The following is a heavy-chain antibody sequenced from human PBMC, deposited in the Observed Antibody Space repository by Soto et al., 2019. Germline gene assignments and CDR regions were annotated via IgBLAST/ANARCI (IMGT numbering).Heavy chain of an antibody. D-gene: IGHD2-15*01. V-gene: IGHV3-21*01. Sequence: EVQLVESGGRLVKPGGSLRLSCAASGFALSTYSIGWVRQAPGKGLEWVSFTFNFDGSLYYADSVKGRFAISRDNAKNSVYLQMNSLRADDKAVYYCAREEGYCGGGSCFRSAFELWGQGTVVTVSS. J-gene: IGHJ3*01. CDR3: AREEGYCGGGSCFRSAFEL. CDR1: GFALSTYS. CDR2: TFNFDGSL.